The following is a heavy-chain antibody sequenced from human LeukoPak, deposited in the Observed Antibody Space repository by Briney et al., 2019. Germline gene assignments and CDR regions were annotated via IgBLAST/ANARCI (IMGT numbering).Heavy chain of an antibody. V-gene: IGHV4-34*01. CDR1: GGSFSGYY. CDR3: ARGVIDSCGDHDAFDI. J-gene: IGHJ3*02. D-gene: IGHD3-22*01. CDR2: INHSGST. Sequence: SETLSLTCAVYGGSFSGYYWSWIRQPPGKGLEWIGEINHSGSTNYNPSLKSRVTISVDTSKNQFSLKLSSVIAADTAVYYCARGVIDSCGDHDAFDIWGQGTMVTVSS.